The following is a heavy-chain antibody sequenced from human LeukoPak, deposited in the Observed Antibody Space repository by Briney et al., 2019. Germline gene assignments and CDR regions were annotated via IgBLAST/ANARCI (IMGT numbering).Heavy chain of an antibody. CDR1: GFTFSNHA. CDR3: AKDGFDYYDSSCYYYFNY. D-gene: IGHD3-22*01. Sequence: GGSLRLSCAASGFTFSNHAMSWVRQAPGKGLQWVSAISGGGVAIYYADSVKGRFTISRDNSKNTLYLQMNSLRAEDTAVYYCAKDGFDYYDSSCYYYFNYWGQGTLVTVSS. J-gene: IGHJ4*02. V-gene: IGHV3-23*01. CDR2: ISGGGVAI.